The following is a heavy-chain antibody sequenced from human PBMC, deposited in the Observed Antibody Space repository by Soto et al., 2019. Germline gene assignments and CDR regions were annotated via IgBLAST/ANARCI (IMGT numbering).Heavy chain of an antibody. CDR2: IMPIFGTP. CDR1: AGTFSSYG. V-gene: IGHV1-69*01. CDR3: ARDRSWMSYYYASSVPYFYGMDV. Sequence: QVQLVQSGAEVKKPGSSVKVSCKASAGTFSSYGISWVRQAPGQGLEWMGGIMPIFGTPNYAQKSQGRITIPADESTSTGYMELSSLTSEDTAVYYCARDRSWMSYYYASSVPYFYGMDVWGQGTTVTVSS. D-gene: IGHD3-22*01. J-gene: IGHJ6*02.